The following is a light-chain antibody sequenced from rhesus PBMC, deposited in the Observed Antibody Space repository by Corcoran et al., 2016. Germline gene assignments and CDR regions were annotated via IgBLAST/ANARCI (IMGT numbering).Light chain of an antibody. J-gene: IGKJ1*01. CDR2: KAS. V-gene: IGKV1-21*01. Sequence: DIQMTQSPSSLSASVGDRVTITCRASQGISIWLAWYQQKPGKVLKLLIYKASTLQRGVPSRVSGSGCGTEFTLTISSLQPEDFATYYCQQHDSAPRTFGQGTTVEIK. CDR1: QGISIW. CDR3: QQHDSAPRT.